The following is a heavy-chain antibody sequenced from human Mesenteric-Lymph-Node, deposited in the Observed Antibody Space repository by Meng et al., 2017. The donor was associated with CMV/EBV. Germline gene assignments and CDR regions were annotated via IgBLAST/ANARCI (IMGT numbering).Heavy chain of an antibody. V-gene: IGHV3-21*01. J-gene: IGHJ4*02. CDR2: ISSGSSYI. Sequence: LSLTCAASGFTFSDYNMNWVRQAPGKGLEWVSSISSGSSYIYYADSVKGRFTISRDNAKDSLYLQMNSLRAEDTAVYYCARSNNLEYWGQGTLVTVSS. CDR1: GFTFSDYN. D-gene: IGHD1/OR15-1a*01. CDR3: ARSNNLEY.